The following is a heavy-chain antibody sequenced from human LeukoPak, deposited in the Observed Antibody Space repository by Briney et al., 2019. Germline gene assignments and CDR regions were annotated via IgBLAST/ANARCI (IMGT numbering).Heavy chain of an antibody. V-gene: IGHV4-59*01. Sequence: SEVLSLTWCVPWSSINRFCRRLIRQPSREGVGWGGCIYYSGRLNYNPSLKSRVTISVDTSKNHYSLKLSSVTAADTAVYYCARAPGCGGSCYSGNYCYYGMDVWGKGTTVTVSS. CDR3: ARAPGCGGSCYSGNYCYYGMDV. CDR2: IYYSGRL. D-gene: IGHD2-15*01. J-gene: IGHJ6*04. CDR1: WSSINRFC.